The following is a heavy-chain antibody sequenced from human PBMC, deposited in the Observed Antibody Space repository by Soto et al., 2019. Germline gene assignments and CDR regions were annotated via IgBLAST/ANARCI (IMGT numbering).Heavy chain of an antibody. D-gene: IGHD1-26*01. CDR3: ARRPVGGTDY. V-gene: IGHV5-51*01. Sequence: EVQLVQSGAEVKKPGESLRISCKASGYTFSNYWIGWVRQMPGKGLEWMGIIYPGDSDTTYSPSFQGQVTISVDKFISTAYLRWSSLKASDSAMYYCARRPVGGTDYWGQGTLVTVSS. CDR2: IYPGDSDT. CDR1: GYTFSNYW. J-gene: IGHJ4*02.